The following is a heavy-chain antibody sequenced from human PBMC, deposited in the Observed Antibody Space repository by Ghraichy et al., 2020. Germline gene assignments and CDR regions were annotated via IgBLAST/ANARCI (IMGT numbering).Heavy chain of an antibody. CDR2: IYYSGST. Sequence: SETLSLTCTVSGGSISSYYWSWIRQPPGKGLEWIGYIYYSGSTNYNPSLKSRVTISVDTSKNQFSLKLSSVTAADTAVYYCARHLMAGIEGTRFDPWGQGTLVTVSS. CDR1: GGSISSYY. CDR3: ARHLMAGIEGTRFDP. D-gene: IGHD6-19*01. V-gene: IGHV4-59*08. J-gene: IGHJ5*02.